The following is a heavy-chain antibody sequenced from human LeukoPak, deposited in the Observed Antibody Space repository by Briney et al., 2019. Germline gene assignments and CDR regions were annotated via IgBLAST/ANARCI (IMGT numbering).Heavy chain of an antibody. CDR3: ARGPPSQALDI. Sequence: SETLSLTCTVSGGSISSYYWSWIRQPPGKGLGWIGYIYYSGSTNYDPSLKSRVTISVDTSKNQFSLKLSSVTAADTAVYYCARGPPSQALDIWGQGTMVTVSS. CDR1: GGSISSYY. CDR2: IYYSGST. V-gene: IGHV4-59*08. J-gene: IGHJ3*02. D-gene: IGHD2-2*01.